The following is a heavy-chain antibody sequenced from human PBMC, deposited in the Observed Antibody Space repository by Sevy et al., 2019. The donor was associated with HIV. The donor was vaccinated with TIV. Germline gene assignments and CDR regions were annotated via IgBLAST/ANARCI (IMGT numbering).Heavy chain of an antibody. CDR3: ARESRFLAGHKLYYFDY. CDR1: GFTFSSYA. J-gene: IGHJ4*02. Sequence: QLGGSLRLSFAAFGFTFSSYAMHWVRQAPGKGLEWVAVISYDGRNKSHPDSVKGRLTTSRDNSKNTLYLQMNSMRAEDAAVYYCARESRFLAGHKLYYFDYWGQGTLVTVSS. D-gene: IGHD3-3*01. CDR2: ISYDGRNK. V-gene: IGHV3-30*04.